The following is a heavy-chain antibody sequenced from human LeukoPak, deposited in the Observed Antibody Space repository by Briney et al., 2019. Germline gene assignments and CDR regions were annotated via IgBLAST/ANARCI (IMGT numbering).Heavy chain of an antibody. Sequence: PGGSLRLSCVASGFTFSSYAMSWVRQAPGKGLEWVSAISGSGGSTYYADSVKGRFTISRDNSKNTLYLQMNSLRAEDTAVYYCAKDPYSGSYFDYWGQGTLVTASS. CDR3: AKDPYSGSYFDY. D-gene: IGHD1-26*01. J-gene: IGHJ4*02. CDR2: ISGSGGST. V-gene: IGHV3-23*01. CDR1: GFTFSSYA.